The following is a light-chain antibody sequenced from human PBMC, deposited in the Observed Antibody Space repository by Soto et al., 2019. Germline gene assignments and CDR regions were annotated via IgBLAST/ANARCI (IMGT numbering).Light chain of an antibody. V-gene: IGKV3D-15*01. CDR2: DSN. CDR1: QSISNK. CDR3: QQYNNWPPAYT. J-gene: IGKJ2*01. Sequence: EIVLTQSPATLSVSPGERATLSCRASQSISNKLAWYQQKPGQAPRLLIYDSNTRATGIPARFRGSGSGTDFTLTVSSLQSEDFAVYYCQQYNNWPPAYTFGQGTKLDFK.